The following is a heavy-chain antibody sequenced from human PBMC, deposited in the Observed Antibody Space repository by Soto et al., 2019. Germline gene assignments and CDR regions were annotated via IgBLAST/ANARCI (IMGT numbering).Heavy chain of an antibody. CDR2: IIPIFGTA. CDR1: GGTFSSYA. CDR3: ARAFGVVTNGGHYSYYYGMDV. D-gene: IGHD3-3*01. J-gene: IGHJ6*02. Sequence: QVPLVQSGAEVKKPGSSVKVSCKASGGTFSSYAISWVRQAPGQGLEWMGGIIPIFGTANYAQKFQGRVTITADKSTSTAYMELSSLRSEDTAVYYCARAFGVVTNGGHYSYYYGMDVWGQGTTVTVSS. V-gene: IGHV1-69*06.